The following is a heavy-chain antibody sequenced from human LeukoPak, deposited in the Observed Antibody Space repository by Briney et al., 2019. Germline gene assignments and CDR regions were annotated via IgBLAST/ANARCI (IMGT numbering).Heavy chain of an antibody. Sequence: GGSLRLSFAASGFTFSTYAMLWVRQAPGKGLKGWAVISYDGSNKYYADSVKGRFTISRDNSKNTLYLQMNSLRAEDTAVYYCARERIAAAANWFDPWGQGTLVTVSS. V-gene: IGHV3-30*04. CDR2: ISYDGSNK. CDR3: ARERIAAAANWFDP. D-gene: IGHD6-13*01. J-gene: IGHJ5*02. CDR1: GFTFSTYA.